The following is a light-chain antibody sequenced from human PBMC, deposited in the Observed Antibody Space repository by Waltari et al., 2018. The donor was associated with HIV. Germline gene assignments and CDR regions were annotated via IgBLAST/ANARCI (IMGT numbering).Light chain of an antibody. CDR1: AFPDQY. J-gene: IGLJ3*02. V-gene: IGLV3-25*03. Sequence: SYELRQPPPVSVSPGPTARITCPGDAFPDQYGYWYQQKPGQAPLLVIFKDSERPSGIPERFSGSSSGTTVTLTVTGVQAEDEADYYCQSVDSSAAYWVFGGGTKLTVL. CDR3: QSVDSSAAYWV. CDR2: KDS.